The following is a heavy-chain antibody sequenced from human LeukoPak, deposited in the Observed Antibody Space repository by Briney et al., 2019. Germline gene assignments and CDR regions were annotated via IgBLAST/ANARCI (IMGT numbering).Heavy chain of an antibody. J-gene: IGHJ5*02. V-gene: IGHV4-39*01. CDR1: GGSISSSSYY. Sequence: PSETLSLTCTVSGGSISSSSYYWGWIRQPPGKGLEWIGIIYYSGSTYYNPSLKSRLTISVDTSKNQFSLKLSSVTATDTAVYYCARRGYCSSTSCYECWFDPWGQGTRVTVSS. CDR2: IYYSGST. D-gene: IGHD2-2*01. CDR3: ARRGYCSSTSCYECWFDP.